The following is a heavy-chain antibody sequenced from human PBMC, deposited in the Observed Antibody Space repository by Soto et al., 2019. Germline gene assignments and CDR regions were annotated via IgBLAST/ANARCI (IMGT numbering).Heavy chain of an antibody. CDR2: ISFDGSDI. V-gene: IGHV3-30*18. CDR1: GFTFSHYG. J-gene: IGHJ6*02. Sequence: QVQLVESGGGVVQPGRSLRLSCAASGFTFSHYGRHWVRQAPGWGLGWVAVISFDGSDIHYADSVKGRFSISRDNSKNTLYLQMNNLRTEDTAVYYCAKDIWSYGTYTMDVWGLGTTVTVSS. CDR3: AKDIWSYGTYTMDV. D-gene: IGHD3-10*01.